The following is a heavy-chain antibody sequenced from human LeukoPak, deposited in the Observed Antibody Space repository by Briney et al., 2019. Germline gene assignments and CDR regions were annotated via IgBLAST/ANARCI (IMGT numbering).Heavy chain of an antibody. CDR3: ARDPPATTAFDV. Sequence: ASVKVSCKASGYTFTGYYMHWVRQAPGQGLEWMGWIDPSRDVTRYAQNFQGRVTMTWDTSMSTAYMEVTRLISDDTAMFYCARDPPATTAFDVWGQGTMVIVSS. J-gene: IGHJ3*01. CDR1: GYTFTGYY. V-gene: IGHV1-2*02. CDR2: IDPSRDVT. D-gene: IGHD1-1*01.